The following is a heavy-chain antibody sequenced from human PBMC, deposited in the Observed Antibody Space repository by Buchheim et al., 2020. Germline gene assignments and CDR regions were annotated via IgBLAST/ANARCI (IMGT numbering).Heavy chain of an antibody. Sequence: QVQLVQSGAEVKKPGSSVKVSCKASGGTFSSYAISWVRQAPGQGLEWMGGIIPISGTANYAQKFQGRVTITADESTSTAYMELSSLRSEDTAVYYCARDLEPRDCSGGTCYFSSYFDYWGQGTL. CDR1: GGTFSSYA. CDR2: IIPISGTA. CDR3: ARDLEPRDCSGGTCYFSSYFDY. J-gene: IGHJ4*02. D-gene: IGHD2-15*01. V-gene: IGHV1-69*12.